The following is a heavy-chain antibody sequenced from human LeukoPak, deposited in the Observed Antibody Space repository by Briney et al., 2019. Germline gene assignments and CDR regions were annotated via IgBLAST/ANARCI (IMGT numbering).Heavy chain of an antibody. Sequence: PGGSLSLSCAASGFPFSSYGMHWVRQAPGKGLEWVAFIRYDGSNKYYADSVKGRFTISRDNSKNTLYLQMNSLRAEDTAVYYCAKDREGIVVVIATSDYWGQGTLVTVSS. V-gene: IGHV3-30*02. CDR3: AKDREGIVVVIATSDY. CDR2: IRYDGSNK. J-gene: IGHJ4*02. D-gene: IGHD2-21*01. CDR1: GFPFSSYG.